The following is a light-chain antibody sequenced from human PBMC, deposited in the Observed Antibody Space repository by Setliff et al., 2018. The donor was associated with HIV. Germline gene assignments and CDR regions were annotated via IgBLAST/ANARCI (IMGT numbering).Light chain of an antibody. CDR2: DVS. J-gene: IGLJ1*01. Sequence: QSVLAQPASVSGSPGQSITISCTGISSDVGNYNYVSWYQEHPGKAPKLMIYDVSKRPSGVSNRFSGSKSGNTASLTISGLQAEDEADYHCSSYTGRSTFVFGTGTMVTVL. CDR1: SSDVGNYNY. V-gene: IGLV2-14*01. CDR3: SSYTGRSTFV.